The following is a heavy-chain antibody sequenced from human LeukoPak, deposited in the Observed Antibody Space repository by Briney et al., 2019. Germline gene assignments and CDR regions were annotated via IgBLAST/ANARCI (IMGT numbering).Heavy chain of an antibody. Sequence: SETLSLTCTVSGDSLSSYHWSWLRQPPGEGLEWIGYIYYSGSTNYNPSLKGRVIISVDTSNNQLSLKLSSVTAADTAVYYCARGAGWYGYWGQGTLVTVSS. J-gene: IGHJ4*02. CDR3: ARGAGWYGY. D-gene: IGHD6-19*01. CDR1: GDSLSSYH. V-gene: IGHV4-59*01. CDR2: IYYSGST.